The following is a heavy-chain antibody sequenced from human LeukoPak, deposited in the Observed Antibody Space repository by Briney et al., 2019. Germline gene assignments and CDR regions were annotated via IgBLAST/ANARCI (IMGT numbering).Heavy chain of an antibody. Sequence: SQTLSLTCTVSGGSISSGNYYWSWIRQHPGKGLEWLGYIYHSGSNYYNPSLKSRVTISVDRSKNQFSLKLSSVTAADTAVYYCARSRLNYYGSANHDAFDIWGQGTMVTVSS. D-gene: IGHD3-10*01. J-gene: IGHJ3*02. CDR2: IYHSGSN. CDR3: ARSRLNYYGSANHDAFDI. V-gene: IGHV4-30-2*01. CDR1: GGSISSGNYY.